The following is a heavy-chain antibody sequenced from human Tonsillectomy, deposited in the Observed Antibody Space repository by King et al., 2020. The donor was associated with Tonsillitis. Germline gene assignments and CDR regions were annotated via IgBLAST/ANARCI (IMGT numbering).Heavy chain of an antibody. CDR3: ARRNRIAAVSYAFDI. CDR2: IYYSGST. V-gene: IGHV4-39*07. CDR1: GGSISSSSYY. J-gene: IGHJ3*02. Sequence: QLQESGPGLVKPSETLSLTCTVSGGSISSSSYYWAWIRQPPGKGLEWIGSIYYSGSTYYNPALKSRVTLSVDTSKNLFSLKLRSLTAADTAVYYCARRNRIAAVSYAFDIWGQGTMVTVSS. D-gene: IGHD6-13*01.